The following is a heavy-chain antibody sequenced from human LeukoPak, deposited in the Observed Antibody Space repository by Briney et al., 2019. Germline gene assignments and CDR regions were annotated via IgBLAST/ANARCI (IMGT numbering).Heavy chain of an antibody. V-gene: IGHV3-15*01. CDR2: IKSKTDGGTT. CDR3: TTPGPERELYREGDY. Sequence: GGSLRLSCAASGFTFSNAWMSWVRQAPGKGLEWVGRIKSKTDGGTTDYAAPVKGRFTISRDDSKNTLYLQMNSLKTEDTAVYYCTTPGPERELYREGDYWGQGTLVTVSS. CDR1: GFTFSNAW. J-gene: IGHJ4*02. D-gene: IGHD3-10*01.